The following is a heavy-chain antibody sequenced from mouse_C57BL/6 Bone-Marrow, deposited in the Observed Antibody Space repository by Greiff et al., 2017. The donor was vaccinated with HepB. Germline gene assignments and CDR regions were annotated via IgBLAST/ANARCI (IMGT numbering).Heavy chain of an antibody. CDR1: GYTFTSYD. J-gene: IGHJ1*03. CDR3: ARGNYYGSRRDWYFDV. CDR2: IYPRDGST. V-gene: IGHV1-85*01. D-gene: IGHD1-1*01. Sequence: VQLQQSGPELVKPGASVKLSCKASGYTFTSYDINWVKQRPGQGLEWIGWIYPRDGSTKYNEKFKGKATLTVDTSSSTAYMELHSLTSEDSAVYFCARGNYYGSRRDWYFDVWGTGTTVTVSS.